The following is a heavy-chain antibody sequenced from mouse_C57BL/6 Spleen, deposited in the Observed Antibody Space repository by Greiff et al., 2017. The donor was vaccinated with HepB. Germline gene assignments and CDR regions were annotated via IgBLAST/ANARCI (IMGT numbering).Heavy chain of an antibody. CDR3: ASGTNSAGYPDY. CDR2: IDPSDSYT. CDR1: GYTFTSYW. Sequence: QVQLQQPGAELVKPGASVKLSCKASGYTFTSYWMQWVKQRPGQGLEWIGEIDPSDSYTNYKQKFKGKATLTVDTSSSTAYMQLSSLTSEDSAVYYCASGTNSAGYPDYWGQGTTLTVSS. V-gene: IGHV1-50*01. J-gene: IGHJ2*01. D-gene: IGHD3-2*02.